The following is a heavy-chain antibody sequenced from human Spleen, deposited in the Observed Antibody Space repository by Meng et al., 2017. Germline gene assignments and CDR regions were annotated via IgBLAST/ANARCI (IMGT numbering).Heavy chain of an antibody. D-gene: IGHD3-22*01. Sequence: GESLKISCKASGYSFTSYWIGWVRQMPGTGLEWMGIIYPADSPTRYSPSFQGQVTISADRSMNTAYLQWSSLKASDTAMYFCARRADYYYGSSTYQKGLDYWGQGTLVTVSS. CDR2: IYPADSPT. CDR3: ARRADYYYGSSTYQKGLDY. CDR1: GYSFTSYW. J-gene: IGHJ4*02. V-gene: IGHV5-51*01.